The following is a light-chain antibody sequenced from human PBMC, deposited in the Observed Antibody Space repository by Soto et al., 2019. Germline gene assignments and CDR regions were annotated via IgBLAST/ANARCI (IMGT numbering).Light chain of an antibody. Sequence: QAVVTQPPSASGSPGQSVTISCTGTSSDVGGYDYVSWYQHHPGKAPKLMIYEVSLRPSGVPDRFSGSKSGNTASLTVSGLQAEDEADYYCSSYAGSNNLVFGGGTKLTVL. V-gene: IGLV2-8*01. J-gene: IGLJ3*02. CDR1: SSDVGGYDY. CDR2: EVS. CDR3: SSYAGSNNLV.